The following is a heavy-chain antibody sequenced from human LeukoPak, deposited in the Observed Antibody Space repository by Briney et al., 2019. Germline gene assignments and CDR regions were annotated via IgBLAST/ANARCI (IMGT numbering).Heavy chain of an antibody. J-gene: IGHJ4*02. CDR2: IFYSGST. V-gene: IGHV4-39*02. CDR3: AREDDYYDSSGLLDY. Sequence: SETLSLTCTVSGGSIRSSRYYWGWIRQPPGKGLQWIGGIFYSGSTYYNPSLKSRVTISVDTSKYQFSLKVRSVTAADTATYYCAREDDYYDSSGLLDYWGQGTLVTVSS. CDR1: GGSIRSSRYY. D-gene: IGHD3-22*01.